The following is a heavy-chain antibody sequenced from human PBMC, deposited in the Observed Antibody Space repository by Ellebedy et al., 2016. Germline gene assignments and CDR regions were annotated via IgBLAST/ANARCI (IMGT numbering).Heavy chain of an antibody. Sequence: GGSLRLSCAPSGFTISNTYMGWVRQAPVKGLEWVSVIYIAGSTYYVDSVKGRFIISRDNSKNTLLLQMNSLRVEDTAVYYCVTPGGFVGAFDQWGQGTLVIVSS. J-gene: IGHJ4*02. CDR1: GFTISNTY. CDR3: VTPGGFVGAFDQ. V-gene: IGHV3-53*01. D-gene: IGHD3-16*01. CDR2: IYIAGST.